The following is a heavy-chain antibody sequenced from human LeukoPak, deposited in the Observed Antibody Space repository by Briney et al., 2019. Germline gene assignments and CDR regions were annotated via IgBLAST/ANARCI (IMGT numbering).Heavy chain of an antibody. V-gene: IGHV4-39*01. Sequence: SETLSLTCTVSGGSISSSSYYWGWIRQPPGKGLGWIGSIYYSGSTYYNPSLKSRVTISVDTSKNQFSLKLSSVTAADTAVYYCATSGYSYVKNYYYYGMDVWGQGTTVTVSS. CDR3: ATSGYSYVKNYYYYGMDV. J-gene: IGHJ6*02. CDR1: GGSISSSSYY. CDR2: IYYSGST. D-gene: IGHD5-18*01.